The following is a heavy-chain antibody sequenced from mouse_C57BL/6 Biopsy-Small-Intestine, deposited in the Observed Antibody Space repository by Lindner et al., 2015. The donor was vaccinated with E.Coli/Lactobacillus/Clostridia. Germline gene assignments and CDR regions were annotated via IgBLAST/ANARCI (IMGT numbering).Heavy chain of an antibody. CDR3: ARHPLYYSNPYYAMDY. Sequence: VQLQESGGDLVKPGGSLKLSCAASGFTFSSYGMSWVRQTPDKRLEWVATISSGGSYTYYPDSVKGRFTISRDNAKNTLYLQMSSLKSEDTAMYYCARHPLYYSNPYYAMDYWGQGTSVTVSS. D-gene: IGHD2-5*01. CDR2: ISSGGSYT. V-gene: IGHV5-6*01. CDR1: GFTFSSYG. J-gene: IGHJ4*01.